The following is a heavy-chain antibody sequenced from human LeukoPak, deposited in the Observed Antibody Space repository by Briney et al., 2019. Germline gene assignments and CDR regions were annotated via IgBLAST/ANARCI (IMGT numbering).Heavy chain of an antibody. V-gene: IGHV4-59*01. Sequence: KPSETLSLTCTVSGGSISSYYWSWIRQPPNKGLEWIGFINYSGSTDYNPSLKSRVTISVDTSKNHFSLKLSSVPAADTAVYYCARAPPTGYWCDYWGQGTLVTVSS. J-gene: IGHJ4*02. CDR3: ARAPPTGYWCDY. CDR2: INYSGST. D-gene: IGHD3-9*01. CDR1: GGSISSYY.